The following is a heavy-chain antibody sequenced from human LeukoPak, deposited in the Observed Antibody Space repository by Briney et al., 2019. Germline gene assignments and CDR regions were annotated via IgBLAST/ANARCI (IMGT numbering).Heavy chain of an antibody. Sequence: ASVKVSCEASGYTFTSYYMHWVRQAPGQGLEWMGIINPSGGSTSYAQKFQGRVTMTRDTSTSTVYMELSSLRSEDTAVYYCARTPYSSGWYGGRDDAFDIWGQGTMVTVSS. CDR1: GYTFTSYY. CDR3: ARTPYSSGWYGGRDDAFDI. CDR2: INPSGGST. V-gene: IGHV1-46*01. J-gene: IGHJ3*02. D-gene: IGHD6-19*01.